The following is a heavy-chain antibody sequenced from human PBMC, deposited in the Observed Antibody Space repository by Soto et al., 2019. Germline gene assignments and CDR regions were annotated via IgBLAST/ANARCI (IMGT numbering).Heavy chain of an antibody. V-gene: IGHV1-58*01. CDR3: ARTGYSSSWYIIYPYYFDY. D-gene: IGHD6-13*01. Sequence: ASVKVSCKASGFTFTSSAVQWVRQARGQRLEWIGWIVVGSGNTNYAQKFQERVTISRDNAKNSLYLQMNSLRAEDTAVYYCARTGYSSSWYIIYPYYFDYWGQGTLVTVSS. J-gene: IGHJ4*02. CDR2: IVVGSGNT. CDR1: GFTFTSSA.